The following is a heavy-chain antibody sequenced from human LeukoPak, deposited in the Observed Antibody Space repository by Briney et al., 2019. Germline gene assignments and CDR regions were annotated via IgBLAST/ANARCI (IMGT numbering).Heavy chain of an antibody. V-gene: IGHV4-61*08. CDR3: ARAAGAWEHFDY. Sequence: SQTLSLTCAVSGGSISSGGYSWSWIRQPPRKGLEWIGYIYYRGSTNYNPSLKSRVTISVDTSKNQFSLKLSSVTAADTAVYYCARAAGAWEHFDYWGQGTLVTVSS. D-gene: IGHD6-19*01. CDR1: GGSISSGGYS. CDR2: IYYRGST. J-gene: IGHJ4*02.